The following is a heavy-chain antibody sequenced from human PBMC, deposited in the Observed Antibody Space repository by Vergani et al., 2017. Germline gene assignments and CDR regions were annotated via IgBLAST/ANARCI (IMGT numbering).Heavy chain of an antibody. D-gene: IGHD3-10*01. CDR3: AGGSKIYPGLNYYGSGGYYNVLPPSESGYGIDV. J-gene: IGHJ6*02. Sequence: EVQLEESGGGLVLPGRSLRLSCAASGFTFSSYSMNWVRQAPGKGLEWVSSISSSSSYIYYADSVKGRFTISRDNAKNSLYLQMNSLRGEDTAAYYWAGGSKIYPGLNYYGSGGYYNVLPPSESGYGIDVWGQGTTVTVSS. V-gene: IGHV3-21*01. CDR1: GFTFSSYS. CDR2: ISSSSSYI.